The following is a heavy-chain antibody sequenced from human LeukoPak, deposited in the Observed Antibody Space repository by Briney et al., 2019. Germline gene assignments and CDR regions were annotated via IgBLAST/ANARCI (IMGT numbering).Heavy chain of an antibody. V-gene: IGHV3-21*01. D-gene: IGHD6-25*01. CDR1: GFTSSTYN. CDR2: ITSSSSYI. J-gene: IGHJ4*02. Sequence: GGSLRLSCAASGFTSSTYNMNWVRQAPGKGLEWVSSITSSSSYIYYADSVKGRFTISRDNAKNSLYLQMNSLRAEDTAVYYCARVSGYRTLSFDYWGQGTLVTVSS. CDR3: ARVSGYRTLSFDY.